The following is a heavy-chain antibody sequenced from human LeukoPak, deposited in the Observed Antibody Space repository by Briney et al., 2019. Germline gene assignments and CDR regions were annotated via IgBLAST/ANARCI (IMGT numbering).Heavy chain of an antibody. J-gene: IGHJ3*02. D-gene: IGHD2-21*01. CDR3: ARAEVGLLSGAFDI. Sequence: SVKVSCTASGGTFSSYAISWVRQAPGQGLEWMGGIIPIFGTANYAQKFQGRVTITTDESTSTAYMELSSLRSEDTAVYYCARAEVGLLSGAFDIWGQGTMVTVSS. CDR2: IIPIFGTA. V-gene: IGHV1-69*05. CDR1: GGTFSSYA.